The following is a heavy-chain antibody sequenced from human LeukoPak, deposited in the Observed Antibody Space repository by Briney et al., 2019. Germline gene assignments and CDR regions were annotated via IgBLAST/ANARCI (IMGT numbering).Heavy chain of an antibody. CDR3: ARGGSNFLNWFDP. D-gene: IGHD1-26*01. J-gene: IGHJ5*02. V-gene: IGHV4-31*03. CDR2: IYYSGST. Sequence: SETLSLTCTVSGGSISSGGYYWSWIRQHPGKGLEWIGYIYYSGSTYYNPSLKSRVTISVDTSKNQFSLKLSSVTAADTAVYYCARGGSNFLNWFDPWGQGTLVTVSS. CDR1: GGSISSGGYY.